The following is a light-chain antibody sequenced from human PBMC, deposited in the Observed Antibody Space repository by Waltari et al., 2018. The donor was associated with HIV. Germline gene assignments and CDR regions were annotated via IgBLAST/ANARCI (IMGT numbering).Light chain of an antibody. CDR2: DFS. J-gene: IGLJ2*01. Sequence: QSALTQPRSVAGSPGQSVTLSCTGTSSDVGGYHYVSGYQPHPGKAPKLMIYDFSKGPSVFPARFSGSKSGNPASLTISGLQAEHEADYYCCSYAGSYTLLFGGGPKLTVL. CDR3: CSYAGSYTLL. CDR1: SSDVGGYHY. V-gene: IGLV2-11*01.